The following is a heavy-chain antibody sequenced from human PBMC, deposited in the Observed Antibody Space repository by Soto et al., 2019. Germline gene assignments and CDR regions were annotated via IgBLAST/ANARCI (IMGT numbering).Heavy chain of an antibody. V-gene: IGHV3-23*01. CDR2: ISGNGGST. Sequence: GGSLRLSCAASGITFSSYAMSWVRQAPGKGLEWVSAISGNGGSTYYADSVKGRFTISRDNSKNTLYVQMNSLRAEDTAVYYCAKEGIAAAHFDYWGQGTLVTVPQ. D-gene: IGHD6-13*01. J-gene: IGHJ4*02. CDR1: GITFSSYA. CDR3: AKEGIAAAHFDY.